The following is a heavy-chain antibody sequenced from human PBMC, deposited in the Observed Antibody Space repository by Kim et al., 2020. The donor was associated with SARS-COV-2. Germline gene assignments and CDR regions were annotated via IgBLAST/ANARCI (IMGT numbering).Heavy chain of an antibody. CDR1: GYTFTSYA. CDR2: INTNTGNP. J-gene: IGHJ6*02. D-gene: IGHD3-10*01. CDR3: ARSRGGMVRGVIWGYYYYGMDV. V-gene: IGHV7-4-1*02. Sequence: ASVKVSCKASGYTFTSYAMNWVRQAPGQGLEWMGWINTNTGNPTYAQGFTGRFVFSLDTSVSTAYLQISSLKAEDTAVYYCARSRGGMVRGVIWGYYYYGMDVWGQGTTVTVSS.